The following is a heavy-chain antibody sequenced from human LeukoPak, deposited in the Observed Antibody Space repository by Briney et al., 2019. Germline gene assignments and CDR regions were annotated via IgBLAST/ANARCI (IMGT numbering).Heavy chain of an antibody. D-gene: IGHD1-26*01. CDR3: VRGRTSYNWFGP. V-gene: IGHV4-59*01. CDR1: GGSISSYY. Sequence: SETLSLTCTVSGGSISSYYWTWIRQPPGKGLEWIGYIFHSGSTNYNPSLKSRVTISVDTSKNQFSLKLSSVTAADTAVYYCVRGRTSYNWFGPWGQGTLVTVSS. J-gene: IGHJ5*02. CDR2: IFHSGST.